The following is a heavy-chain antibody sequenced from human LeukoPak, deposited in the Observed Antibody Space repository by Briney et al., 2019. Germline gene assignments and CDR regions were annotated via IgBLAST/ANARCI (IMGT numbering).Heavy chain of an antibody. CDR2: ISTSSRYI. Sequence: GGSLRLSCAASGFTLSTFDMNWVRQAPGKGLEWVSSISTSSRYIYYRDSVKGRFTISRDDAKNSLYLPMNSLTVEDTAVYYCARADCSGSTCYLRHSWFDPWGQGTLVTVSS. CDR1: GFTLSTFD. J-gene: IGHJ5*02. V-gene: IGHV3-21*06. CDR3: ARADCSGSTCYLRHSWFDP. D-gene: IGHD2-2*01.